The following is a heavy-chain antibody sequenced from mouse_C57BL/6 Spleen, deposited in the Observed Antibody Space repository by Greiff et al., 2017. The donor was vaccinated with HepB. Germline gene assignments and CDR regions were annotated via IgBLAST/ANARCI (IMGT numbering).Heavy chain of an antibody. CDR3: AREGYSSRAMDY. J-gene: IGHJ4*01. Sequence: QIQLQQPGAELVKPGATVRMTCTASGYTFTSYWITWVKQRPGQGLEWIGDIYPGSGSTNYNENFKSKATLTVDTSSSTAYMQISSLTSEDSAVYYCAREGYSSRAMDYWGQGTSVTVSS. CDR1: GYTFTSYW. D-gene: IGHD1-1*01. V-gene: IGHV1-55*01. CDR2: IYPGSGST.